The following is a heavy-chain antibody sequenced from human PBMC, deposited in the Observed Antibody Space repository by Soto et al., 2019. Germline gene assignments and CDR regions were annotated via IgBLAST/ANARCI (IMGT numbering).Heavy chain of an antibody. CDR2: IYPGDSDT. CDR1: GYSFTSYW. V-gene: IGHV5-51*01. CDR3: ARHVHYGDYSEVFYNWFDP. D-gene: IGHD4-17*01. Sequence: GESLKISCKGSGYSFTSYWIGWVRQMPGKGLEWMGIIYPGDSDTRYSPSFQGQVTISADKSISTAYLQWSSLKASDTAMYYCARHVHYGDYSEVFYNWFDPWGQGTLVTVSS. J-gene: IGHJ5*02.